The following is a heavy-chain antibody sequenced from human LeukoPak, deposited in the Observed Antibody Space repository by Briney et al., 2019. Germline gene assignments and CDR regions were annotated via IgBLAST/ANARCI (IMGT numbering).Heavy chain of an antibody. CDR3: ANRRRASRGYGMDV. J-gene: IGHJ6*02. D-gene: IGHD1-1*01. V-gene: IGHV1-69*01. CDR1: GGTFSSYD. Sequence: ASVKVSCKASGGTFSSYDISWVRQAPGQGLEWMGGIIPIFGTANYAQKFQGRVTITADESTSTAYMELSSLRSEDTAVYYCANRRRASRGYGMDVWGQGITVTVSS. CDR2: IIPIFGTA.